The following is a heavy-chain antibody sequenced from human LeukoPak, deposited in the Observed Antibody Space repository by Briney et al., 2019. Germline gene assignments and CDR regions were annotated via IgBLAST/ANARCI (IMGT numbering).Heavy chain of an antibody. Sequence: PSETLSLTCRVSGVSISSGSNYWGWIRQPPGKTLEWIGSIYSSGSTYYNSSLKSRVIILIDTAKNHFSLKLSSVTAADTAVYYCAGYSKYYYYYMDVWGKGTTVTVSS. J-gene: IGHJ6*03. V-gene: IGHV4-39*07. CDR3: AGYSKYYYYYMDV. CDR2: IYSSGST. D-gene: IGHD4-11*01. CDR1: GVSISSGSNY.